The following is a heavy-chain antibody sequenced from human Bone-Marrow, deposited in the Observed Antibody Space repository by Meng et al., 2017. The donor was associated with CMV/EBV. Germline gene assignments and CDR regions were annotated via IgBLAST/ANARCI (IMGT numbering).Heavy chain of an antibody. D-gene: IGHD3-3*01. J-gene: IGHJ4*02. CDR1: GYNFTNYW. Sequence: KLYWKGSGYNFTNYWIAWVRQMPGKGLEWMGIIYPDDSDTRYSPSFQGQVTITADKSLNTAYLQWSSLKASDTAMYYCARLSLGTLFGVVIKNYFDYWGQGTLITVSS. CDR3: ARLSLGTLFGVVIKNYFDY. V-gene: IGHV5-51*01. CDR2: IYPDDSDT.